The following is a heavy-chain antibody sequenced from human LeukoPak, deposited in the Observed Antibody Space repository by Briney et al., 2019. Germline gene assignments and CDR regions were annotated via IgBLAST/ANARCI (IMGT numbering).Heavy chain of an antibody. CDR2: ISSNGGST. D-gene: IGHD2-21*02. J-gene: IGHJ4*02. V-gene: IGHV3-64D*09. CDR3: VRDPRNCGGDCYSGGYFDY. Sequence: GGSLRLSCSASGFTFSSYAMHWVRQAPGKGLEYVSAISSNGGSTYYADSVKGRLTISRDNSKNTLYLQMSSLRVEDTAVYYCVRDPRNCGGDCYSGGYFDYWGQGTLVTVSS. CDR1: GFTFSSYA.